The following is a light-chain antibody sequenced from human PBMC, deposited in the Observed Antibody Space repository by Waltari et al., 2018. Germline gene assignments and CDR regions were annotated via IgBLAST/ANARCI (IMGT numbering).Light chain of an antibody. V-gene: IGKV4-1*01. CDR2: WAS. J-gene: IGKJ2*01. CDR1: QSILYSSNNKNY. Sequence: DIVMPQSPDSLAVSLGERATIKCKSRQSILYSSNNKNYLAWYQQKPGQPPKPLIYWASTRESGVPDRFSGSGSGTDFTLTISSLQAEDVAVYYCQQYYSIPYTFGQGTKLEIK. CDR3: QQYYSIPYT.